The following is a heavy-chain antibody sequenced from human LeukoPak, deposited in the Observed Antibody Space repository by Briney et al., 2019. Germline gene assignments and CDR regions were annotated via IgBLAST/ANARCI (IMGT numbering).Heavy chain of an antibody. CDR2: INSDGSST. V-gene: IGHV3-74*01. D-gene: IGHD1-26*01. CDR3: ARSGSYHKFEYFQH. CDR1: GFTFSNYW. Sequence: GGSLRLSCAASGFTFSNYWMHWVRQAPGKGLVWVSRINSDGSSTSYADSVKGRFTISRDNAKNTLYLQLNSLRAEDTAVYYCARSGSYHKFEYFQHWGQGTLVTVSS. J-gene: IGHJ1*01.